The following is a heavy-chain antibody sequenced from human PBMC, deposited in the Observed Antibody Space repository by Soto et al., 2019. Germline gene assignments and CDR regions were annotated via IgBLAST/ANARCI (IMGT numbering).Heavy chain of an antibody. J-gene: IGHJ5*02. CDR3: ARDPTYYYDSSGYS. D-gene: IGHD3-22*01. Sequence: SETLSLTCAVSSGSIDNVYWWSWIRQPPGKGLEWIGYIYYSGSTYYNPSLKSRVTISVDTSKDQLSLKLSSVTAADTAVYYCARDPTYYYDSSGYSWGQGTLVTVSS. CDR2: IYYSGST. CDR1: SGSIDNVYW. V-gene: IGHV4-30-4*01.